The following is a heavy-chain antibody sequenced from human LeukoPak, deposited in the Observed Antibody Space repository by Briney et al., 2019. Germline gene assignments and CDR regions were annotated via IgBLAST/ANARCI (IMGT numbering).Heavy chain of an antibody. CDR1: GFTFISYW. CDR2: IKQDGSEK. Sequence: GGSLRLSCAASGFTFISYWLTWVRQAPGKGLEWVANIKQDGSEKYYVGSVKGPFTISRDNAKNSPYLQMNSLRAEDTAVYYCARVQRGYGYNPLGYYYYYMDVWGKGTTVTVSS. D-gene: IGHD5-18*01. CDR3: ARVQRGYGYNPLGYYYYYMDV. V-gene: IGHV3-7*01. J-gene: IGHJ6*03.